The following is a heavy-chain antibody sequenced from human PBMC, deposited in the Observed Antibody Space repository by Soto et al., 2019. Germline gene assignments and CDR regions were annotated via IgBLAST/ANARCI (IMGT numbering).Heavy chain of an antibody. D-gene: IGHD1-1*01. CDR1: GYTFTDFY. Sequence: QVQLLQSGAEVKKPGASVMVSCKTSGYTFTDFYLNWVRQAPGQGLEWVGWINPNTGGTKPSQRFQGRVTQTRDTSITTAYMELTRLTSEDTAVYFCATQTGTVPNFADHCGQGTLVTVSS. CDR2: INPNTGGT. J-gene: IGHJ4*02. CDR3: ATQTGTVPNFADH. V-gene: IGHV1-2*02.